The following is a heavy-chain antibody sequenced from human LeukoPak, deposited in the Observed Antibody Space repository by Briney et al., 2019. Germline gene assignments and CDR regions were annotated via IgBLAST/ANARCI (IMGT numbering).Heavy chain of an antibody. CDR2: ISAYNGNT. J-gene: IGHJ4*02. CDR1: GYTFTSYG. V-gene: IGHV1-18*01. CDR3: ARETWFGELFLVDY. D-gene: IGHD3-10*01. Sequence: ASVKVSCKASGYTFTSYGISWVRQAPGQGLEWMGWISAYNGNTNYAQKLQGGVTMTTDTSTSTAYMELRSLRSDDTAVYYCARETWFGELFLVDYWGQGTLVTVSS.